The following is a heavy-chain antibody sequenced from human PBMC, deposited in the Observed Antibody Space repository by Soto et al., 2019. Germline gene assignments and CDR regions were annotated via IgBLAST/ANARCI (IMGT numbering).Heavy chain of an antibody. V-gene: IGHV3-30*18. CDR2: ISYDGADK. J-gene: IGHJ5*02. D-gene: IGHD1-1*01. Sequence: AGGSLRFSCSASGFTFTSYGMYWVRQAPGKGLEWVAFISYDGADKVYAESVEGRFIISRDNSKDTVYLQMNSLRTEDTAIYHCAKFSALDVPGMGDWFDPWGPGTLVTVSS. CDR1: GFTFTSYG. CDR3: AKFSALDVPGMGDWFDP.